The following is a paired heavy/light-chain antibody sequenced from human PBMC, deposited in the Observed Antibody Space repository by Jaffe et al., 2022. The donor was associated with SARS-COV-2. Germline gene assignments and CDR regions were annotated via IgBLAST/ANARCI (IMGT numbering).Light chain of an antibody. V-gene: IGLV3-21*02. CDR3: QVWDSSSYQAV. CDR2: DDD. Sequence: SYVLTQPPSVSVAPGQTAKITCGGNDIGSQSVHWYQQRPGQAPVLVVSDDDDRPSGIPLRVSGSNSGNTATLTISRVEAGDEADYYCQVWDSSSYQAVFGGGTKLTVL. J-gene: IGLJ3*02. CDR1: DIGSQS.
Heavy chain of an antibody. V-gene: IGHV3-23*01. CDR1: GFNFSNYA. CDR2: ISSSGGNI. J-gene: IGHJ4*02. Sequence: EVHLLESGGGLVQPGKSLRLSCAASGFNFSNYAMNWVRQAPGKGLEWVSGISSSGGNIYHADSVRGRFTVSRDNSKNTLFLQMNGLRVEDTAIYYCAKAGERWAWSVRFFDTWGQGSLVTVST. D-gene: IGHD3-16*01. CDR3: AKAGERWAWSVRFFDT.